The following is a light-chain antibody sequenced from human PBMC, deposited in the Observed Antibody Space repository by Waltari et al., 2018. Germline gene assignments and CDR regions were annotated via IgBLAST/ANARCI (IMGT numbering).Light chain of an antibody. J-gene: IGKJ1*01. CDR2: AAS. CDR3: QQTFSAPQA. CDR1: QTISNY. Sequence: DIQMTQSPSSLSASVGDRATITCRASQTISNYLNWYQQKPGSAPKLLIFAASSLQCGVPSRLSGSGSGTDFTLTINSLQPEDFATYYCQQTFSAPQAFGQGTKVEIK. V-gene: IGKV1-39*01.